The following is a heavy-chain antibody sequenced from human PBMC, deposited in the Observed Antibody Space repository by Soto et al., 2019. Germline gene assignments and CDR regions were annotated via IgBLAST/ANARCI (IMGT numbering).Heavy chain of an antibody. D-gene: IGHD5-12*01. J-gene: IGHJ5*02. V-gene: IGHV4-31*03. CDR3: ARAGRGYSGYHDAVNWFDP. CDR2: LYYSGST. CDR1: GGSIRSGGYY. Sequence: QVQLQESGPGLVKPSQTLSLTCTVSGGSIRSGGYYWSWIRQHPGKGLGWIGYLYYSGSTYYNPSLKSRVTISVDPSKNQFSLKLSSVTAADTAVYYCARAGRGYSGYHDAVNWFDPWGQGTLVTVSS.